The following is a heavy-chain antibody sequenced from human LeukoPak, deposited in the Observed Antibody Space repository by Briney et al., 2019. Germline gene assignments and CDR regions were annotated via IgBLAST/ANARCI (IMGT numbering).Heavy chain of an antibody. Sequence: KSSETLSLTCTVSGGSISSYYWSWIRQPPGKGLEWIGYIYTSGSTNYNPSLKSRVTISVDTSKNQFSLKLSSVTDADTAVYYCARQSIAARFGWFDPWGQGTLVTVSS. J-gene: IGHJ5*02. CDR1: GGSISSYY. CDR3: ARQSIAARFGWFDP. D-gene: IGHD6-6*01. V-gene: IGHV4-4*09. CDR2: IYTSGST.